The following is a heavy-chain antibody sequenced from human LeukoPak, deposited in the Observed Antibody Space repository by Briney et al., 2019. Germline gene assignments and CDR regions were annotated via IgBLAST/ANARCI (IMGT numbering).Heavy chain of an antibody. D-gene: IGHD2-2*01. CDR1: GFTFSYYP. CDR3: ARGQLLLEGYFYYMDV. CDR2: VSDDGNKK. Sequence: GGSLRLSCAASGFTFSYYPMHWVRQAQGKGLEWVAVVSDDGNKKFDADFVKGRFTISRDNSKNTMYLQMNSLRGEGTAVYYCARGQLLLEGYFYYMDVWGEGTTVAVSS. V-gene: IGHV3-30-3*01. J-gene: IGHJ6*03.